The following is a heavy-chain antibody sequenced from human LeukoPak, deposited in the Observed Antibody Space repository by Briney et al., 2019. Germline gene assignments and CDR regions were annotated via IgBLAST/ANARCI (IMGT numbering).Heavy chain of an antibody. V-gene: IGHV4-4*07. CDR3: ARGDIVIGGGRNWFDP. CDR2: VSTSGST. J-gene: IGHJ5*02. D-gene: IGHD2-15*01. Sequence: SETLSLTCTVSGGSISNHFCSWIRQPAGKGLEWIGRVSTSGSTYYNPSLKSRVTMSADTSKNQFSLKLTSMTAADTAVYYCARGDIVIGGGRNWFDPWGQGTLVTVSS. CDR1: GGSISNHF.